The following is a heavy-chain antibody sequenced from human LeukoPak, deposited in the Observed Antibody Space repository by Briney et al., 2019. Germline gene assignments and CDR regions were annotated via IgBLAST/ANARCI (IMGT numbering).Heavy chain of an antibody. CDR2: IKSDGTT. J-gene: IGHJ4*02. Sequence: PGGSLRLSCAASALTVSSNHMSWVRQAPGKGLEWVSLIKSDGTTEYADSVKGRFTISRDNSKNTLFLQMNSLRVEDTAVYYCARLRRGYWGRGTPVTVSS. CDR3: ARLRRGY. CDR1: ALTVSSNH. V-gene: IGHV3-53*01.